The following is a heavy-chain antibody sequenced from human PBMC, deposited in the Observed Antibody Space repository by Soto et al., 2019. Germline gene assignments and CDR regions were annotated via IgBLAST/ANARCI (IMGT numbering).Heavy chain of an antibody. CDR3: ARGVAPMVYAIRGAWFDP. CDR2: IYYSGST. V-gene: IGHV4-31*03. CDR1: GGSISSGGYY. Sequence: SETLSLTCTVSGGSISSGGYYWSWIRQHPGKGLEWIGYIYYSGSTYYNPSLKSRVTISVDTSKNQFSLKLSSVTAADTAVYYCARGVAPMVYAIRGAWFDPWGQGTLVTVSS. D-gene: IGHD2-8*01. J-gene: IGHJ5*02.